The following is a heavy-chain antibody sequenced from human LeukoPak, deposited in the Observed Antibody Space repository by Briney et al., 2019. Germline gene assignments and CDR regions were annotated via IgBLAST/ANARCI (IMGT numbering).Heavy chain of an antibody. D-gene: IGHD6-19*01. CDR3: ARTSGGAKGLYYYYYMDV. CDR2: IYYSGST. Sequence: SETLSLTCNVSGASISRYYWSWIRQSPGKGLEWIGYIYYSGSTNYNPSLKSRVTISLDRSKSQFSLKLSSVTAADTAVYYCARTSGGAKGLYYYYYMDVWGKGTTVTVSS. V-gene: IGHV4-59*12. CDR1: GASISRYY. J-gene: IGHJ6*03.